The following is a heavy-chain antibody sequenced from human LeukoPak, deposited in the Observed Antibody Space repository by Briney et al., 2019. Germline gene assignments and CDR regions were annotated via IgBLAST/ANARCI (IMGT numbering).Heavy chain of an antibody. CDR3: VRMYSDYDPFDY. CDR2: IYHSGST. D-gene: IGHD5-12*01. V-gene: IGHV4-38-2*01. Sequence: SETLSLTCAVSGYSISSGYYWGWIRQPPGKGLEWIGNIYHSGSTYYNPSLKSRVTISLDTSKNQFSLKLSSVTAADTAVYYCVRMYSDYDPFDYWGQGTLVPVSS. J-gene: IGHJ4*02. CDR1: GYSISSGYY.